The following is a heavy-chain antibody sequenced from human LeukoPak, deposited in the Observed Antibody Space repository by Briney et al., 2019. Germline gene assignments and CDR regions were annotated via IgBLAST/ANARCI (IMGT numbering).Heavy chain of an antibody. CDR1: GFTFSSYW. Sequence: GGSLRLSCAASGFTFSSYWMHWVRQAPGKGLEWVSLISGSTGSTYYADSVKGRFTISRDNSRNTLYLQMRSLRADDTAVYYCVGFRATAGLYWGQGTLVTVSS. CDR3: VGFRATAGLY. J-gene: IGHJ4*02. V-gene: IGHV3-64D*06. D-gene: IGHD6-13*01. CDR2: ISGSTGST.